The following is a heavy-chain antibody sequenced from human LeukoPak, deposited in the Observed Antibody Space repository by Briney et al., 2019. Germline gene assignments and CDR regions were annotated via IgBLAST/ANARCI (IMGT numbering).Heavy chain of an antibody. J-gene: IGHJ4*02. CDR2: INAGNGNT. V-gene: IGHV1-3*01. CDR1: GYTFTSYA. D-gene: IGHD5-24*01. Sequence: ASVKVSCKASGYTFTSYAMHWVRQAPGQRLEWMGWINAGNGNTKYSQKLQGRVTMTTDTSASTAYMELRSLTSDDTAVYYCARGGGYNDYWGQGTLVTVSS. CDR3: ARGGGYNDY.